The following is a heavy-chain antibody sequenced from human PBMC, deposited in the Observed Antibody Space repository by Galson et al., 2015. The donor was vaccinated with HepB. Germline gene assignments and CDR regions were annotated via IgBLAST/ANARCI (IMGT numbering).Heavy chain of an antibody. J-gene: IGHJ6*02. CDR3: ARDIVVVVAATRGYYYYYGMDV. D-gene: IGHD2-15*01. CDR2: IIPILGIA. Sequence: SVKVSCKASGGTFSSYAISWVRQAPGQGLEWMGRIIPILGIANYAQRFQGRVTITADKSTSTAYMELSSLRSEDTAVYYCARDIVVVVAATRGYYYYYGMDVWGQGTTVTVSS. CDR1: GGTFSSYA. V-gene: IGHV1-69*04.